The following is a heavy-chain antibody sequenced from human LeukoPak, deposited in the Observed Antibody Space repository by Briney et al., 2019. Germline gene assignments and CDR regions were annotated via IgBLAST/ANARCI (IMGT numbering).Heavy chain of an antibody. CDR1: GFTFSSYG. CDR2: IWYDGSNK. J-gene: IGHJ4*02. CDR3: AKDSSPYYDSSGYYFLDY. V-gene: IGHV3-33*06. D-gene: IGHD3-22*01. Sequence: SGGSLRLSCAASGFTFSSYGMHWVRQAPGKGLEWVAVIWYDGSNKYYADSVKGRFTISRDNSKNTLYLQMNSLRAEDTAVYYCAKDSSPYYDSSGYYFLDYWGQGTLVTVSS.